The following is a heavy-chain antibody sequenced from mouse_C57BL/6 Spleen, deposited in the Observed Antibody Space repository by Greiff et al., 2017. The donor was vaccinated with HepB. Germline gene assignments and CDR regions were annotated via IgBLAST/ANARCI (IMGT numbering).Heavy chain of an antibody. V-gene: IGHV1-26*01. CDR1: GYTFTDYY. CDR3: ARRYDYDAMDY. Sequence: VQLQQSGPELVKPGASVKISCKASGYTFTDYYMNWVKQSHGKSLEWIGDINPNNGGTSYNQKFKGKATLTVDKSSSTAYMELRSLTSEDSAVYYCARRYDYDAMDYWGQGTSVTVSS. J-gene: IGHJ4*01. CDR2: INPNNGGT.